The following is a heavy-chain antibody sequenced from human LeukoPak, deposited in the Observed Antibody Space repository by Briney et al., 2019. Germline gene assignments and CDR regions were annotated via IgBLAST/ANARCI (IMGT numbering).Heavy chain of an antibody. CDR3: ARDAVWGYYDSSGYYPLDY. J-gene: IGHJ4*02. CDR1: GFTFSSYG. D-gene: IGHD3-22*01. V-gene: IGHV3-30*03. Sequence: GGSLRPSCAASGFTFSSYGMHWVRQAPGKGLEWVAVISYDGSNKYYADSVKGRFTISRDNSKNTLYLQMNSLRAEDTAVYYCARDAVWGYYDSSGYYPLDYWGQGTLVTVSS. CDR2: ISYDGSNK.